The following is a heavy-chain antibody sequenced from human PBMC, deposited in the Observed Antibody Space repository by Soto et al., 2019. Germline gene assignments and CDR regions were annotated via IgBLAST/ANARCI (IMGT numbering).Heavy chain of an antibody. CDR1: GYTFTSYG. Sequence: ASVKVSCKASGYTFTSYGISWVRQAPGQGLEWMGWISAYNGNTNYAQKLQGRVTMTTDTSTSTAYMELRSLRSDDTAVYYCAREALTVVPAANYNWFDPWGQGTLVTVSS. V-gene: IGHV1-18*01. D-gene: IGHD2-2*01. CDR2: ISAYNGNT. CDR3: AREALTVVPAANYNWFDP. J-gene: IGHJ5*02.